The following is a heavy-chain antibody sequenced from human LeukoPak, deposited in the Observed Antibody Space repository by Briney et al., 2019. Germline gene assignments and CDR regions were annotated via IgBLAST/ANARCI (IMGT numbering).Heavy chain of an antibody. D-gene: IGHD3-3*01. CDR1: GFTFSSYA. J-gene: IGHJ4*02. Sequence: GGSLRLSCAASGFTFSSYAMHWVRQAPGKWLEWVAVISYDGSNKYYADSVKGRFTISRDNSKNTLYLQMNSLRAEGTAVYYCARDAYYDFWSGHLYWGQGTLVTVSS. CDR2: ISYDGSNK. CDR3: ARDAYYDFWSGHLY. V-gene: IGHV3-30-3*01.